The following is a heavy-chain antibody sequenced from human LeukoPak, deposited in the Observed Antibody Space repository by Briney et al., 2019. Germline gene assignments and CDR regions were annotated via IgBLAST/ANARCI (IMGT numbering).Heavy chain of an antibody. D-gene: IGHD6-13*01. V-gene: IGHV3-33*06. CDR2: IWYDGSNK. Sequence: GGSLRLSSAASGFTFSSYGMPWVRQAPGKGLEWVAVIWYDGSNKYYADSVKGRFTISRDNSKNTLYLQMNSLRAEDTAVYYCAKEGSSWSSSDFDYWGQGTLVTVSS. CDR1: GFTFSSYG. CDR3: AKEGSSWSSSDFDY. J-gene: IGHJ4*02.